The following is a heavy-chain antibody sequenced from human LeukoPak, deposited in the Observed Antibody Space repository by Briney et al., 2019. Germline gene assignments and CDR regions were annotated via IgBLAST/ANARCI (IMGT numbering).Heavy chain of an antibody. CDR1: GYSFTTFW. V-gene: IGHV5-51*01. J-gene: IGHJ3*02. CDR3: ARLMNTAMALDAFDI. Sequence: GESLKISCKGSGYSFTTFWIGWVRQMPGKGLEWMGIIYPGDSDTRYSPSFQGQVTISADKSISTAYLQWSSLKASDTAMYYCARLMNTAMALDAFDIWGQGTMVTVSS. CDR2: IYPGDSDT. D-gene: IGHD5-18*01.